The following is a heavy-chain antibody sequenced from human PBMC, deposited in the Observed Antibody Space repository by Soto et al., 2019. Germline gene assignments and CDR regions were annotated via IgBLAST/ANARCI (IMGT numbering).Heavy chain of an antibody. CDR3: ARWAIAAAGTGFDY. CDR2: IYYSGST. CDR1: GGSISSYY. J-gene: IGHJ4*02. D-gene: IGHD6-13*01. Sequence: QVQLQESGPGLVKPSETLSLTCTVSGGSISSYYWSWIRQPPGKGLEWIGYIYYSGSTNYNPSLKSRVTISVDTSKNQFSLKMSSVTAADTAVYYCARWAIAAAGTGFDYWGQGTLVTVSS. V-gene: IGHV4-59*01.